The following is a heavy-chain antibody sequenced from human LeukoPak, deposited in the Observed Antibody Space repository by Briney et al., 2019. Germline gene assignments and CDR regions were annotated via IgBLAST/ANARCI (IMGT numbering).Heavy chain of an antibody. J-gene: IGHJ4*02. CDR2: ISSSSSDT. D-gene: IGHD5-24*01. V-gene: IGHV3-11*06. CDR1: GFTFSDYY. CDR3: ARGSRTIQLGDDY. Sequence: GGSLRLSCAASGFTFSDYYMSWIRQAPGKGLEWVSYISSSSSDTNYADSVKGRFTISRDNAKKSLYLKMNSLRAEDTAVSYCARGSRTIQLGDDYWGQGTLVTVSS.